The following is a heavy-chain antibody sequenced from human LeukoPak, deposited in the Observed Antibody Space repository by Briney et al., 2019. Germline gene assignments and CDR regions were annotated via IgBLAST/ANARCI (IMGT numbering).Heavy chain of an antibody. CDR3: ARDQRKGGAAPPYGMDV. Sequence: ASVKVSCKASGYTFTGNFIHWVRQAPGQGLEWVGCISAYNGNTNYAQKLQGRVPMTTDTSTSTAYMELRSLRSYDTAVYYWARDQRKGGAAPPYGMDVWGQGTTVTVSS. D-gene: IGHD6-13*01. CDR2: ISAYNGNT. V-gene: IGHV1-18*04. CDR1: GYTFTGNF. J-gene: IGHJ6*02.